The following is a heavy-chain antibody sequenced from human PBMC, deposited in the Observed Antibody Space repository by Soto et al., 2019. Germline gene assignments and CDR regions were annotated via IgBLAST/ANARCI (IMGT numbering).Heavy chain of an antibody. J-gene: IGHJ4*02. CDR3: ARDSDYCTGGSCYGNFDF. D-gene: IGHD2-15*01. V-gene: IGHV4-31*03. CDR2: ISHSGRT. CDR1: GGSISSGPYY. Sequence: QVQLQESGPGLVKPSQTLSLTCTVSGGSISSGPYYWTWVRQRPGEGLEWIGFISHSGRTYYNPSLKSRAAISVDTSENQFSLRLSSVTAADTAVYFCARDSDYCTGGSCYGNFDFWGQGTLVTVSS.